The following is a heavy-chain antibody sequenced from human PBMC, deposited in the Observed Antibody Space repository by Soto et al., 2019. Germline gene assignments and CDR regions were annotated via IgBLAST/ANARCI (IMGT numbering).Heavy chain of an antibody. V-gene: IGHV3-21*01. CDR1: GFTFRTYT. CDR3: ARDNNDAFDI. Sequence: GGSLRLSCISSGFTFRTYTMNWVRQAPGKGLEWVSGIRGFSPYTFYAESVKGRFTISRDNAKNSLFLQMNSLRAEDTAVYYCARDNNDAFDIWGQGTMVTVS. CDR2: IRGFSPYT. J-gene: IGHJ3*02.